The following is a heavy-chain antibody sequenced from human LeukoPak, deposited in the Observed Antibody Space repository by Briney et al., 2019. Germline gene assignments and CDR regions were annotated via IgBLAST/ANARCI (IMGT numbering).Heavy chain of an antibody. CDR1: GFTFSTYT. Sequence: AGGSLRLSCAASGFTFSTYTMYWVRHPPGKRLEWVSIIGNNGGDIHYADSVKGRFTISRDNFKNALYLQMNSLRVEDTAVYYCAIDPNWGTHSWGQGVLVTVSS. J-gene: IGHJ4*02. D-gene: IGHD7-27*01. CDR3: AIDPNWGTHS. CDR2: IGNNGGDI. V-gene: IGHV3-23*01.